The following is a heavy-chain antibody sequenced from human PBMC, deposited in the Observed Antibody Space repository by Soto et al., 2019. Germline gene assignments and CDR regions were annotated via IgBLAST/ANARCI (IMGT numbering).Heavy chain of an antibody. CDR1: GFTFSSYS. V-gene: IGHV3-21*01. J-gene: IGHJ4*02. D-gene: IGHD6-19*01. CDR3: ARDGALAVAGTVDY. CDR2: ISSSSSYI. Sequence: LRLSCAASGFTFSSYSMNWVRQAPGKGLEWVSSISSSSSYIYYADSVKGRFTISRDNAKNSLYLQMNSLRAEDTAVYYCARDGALAVAGTVDYWGQGTLVTVSS.